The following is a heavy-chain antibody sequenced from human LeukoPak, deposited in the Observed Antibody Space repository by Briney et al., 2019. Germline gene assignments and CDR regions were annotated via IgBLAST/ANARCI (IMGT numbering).Heavy chain of an antibody. D-gene: IGHD4/OR15-4a*01. J-gene: IGHJ4*02. CDR1: GYKFSNYW. CDR3: ARAYGATEFFEY. V-gene: IGHV5-51*01. CDR2: VYPDDSDT. Sequence: GESLKISCQGSGYKFSNYWVGWVRQMPGKGLEWMGIVYPDDSDTRYSPSFQGQVAISADKSISTAYLQWNTLKASDTAMYYCARAYGATEFFEYWGQGTRVTVSS.